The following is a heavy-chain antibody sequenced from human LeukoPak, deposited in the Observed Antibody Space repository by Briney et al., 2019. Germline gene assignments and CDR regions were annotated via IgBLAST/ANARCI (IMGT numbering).Heavy chain of an antibody. J-gene: IGHJ4*02. CDR2: IIPIFGTA. CDR1: GGTFSSYA. D-gene: IGHD6-13*01. Sequence: SVKVSCKASGGTFSSYAISWVRQAPGQGLEWMGGIIPIFGTANYAQKFQGRVTITADESTSTAYMELSSLRSEDTAVYYCARAHTGYSSSWYGGYWGQGTLVTVSS. V-gene: IGHV1-69*13. CDR3: ARAHTGYSSSWYGGY.